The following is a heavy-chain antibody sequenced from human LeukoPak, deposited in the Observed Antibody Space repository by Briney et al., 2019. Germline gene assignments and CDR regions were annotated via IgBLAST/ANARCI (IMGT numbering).Heavy chain of an antibody. Sequence: GGSLRLSCAASGFTFSSYGMHWVRQAPGKGLEWVAVIWYDGSNEYYADSVKGRFTISRDNSKNTLYLQMNSLRAEDTAVYYCARDRRGYCSGGSCPLDYYYYGMDVWGQGTTATVSS. J-gene: IGHJ6*02. CDR2: IWYDGSNE. CDR3: ARDRRGYCSGGSCPLDYYYYGMDV. V-gene: IGHV3-33*01. D-gene: IGHD2-15*01. CDR1: GFTFSSYG.